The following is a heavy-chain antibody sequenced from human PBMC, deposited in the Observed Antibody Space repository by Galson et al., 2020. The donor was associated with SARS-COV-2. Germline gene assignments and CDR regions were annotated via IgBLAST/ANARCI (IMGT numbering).Heavy chain of an antibody. CDR3: AKDLMGSSGWNAAAWCDP. D-gene: IGHD6-19*01. CDR2: ISYDGSNK. V-gene: IGHV3-30*18. Sequence: GESLKISCAASGFTFSSYGMHWVRQAPGKGLEWVAVISYDGSNKYYADSVKGRFTISRDNSKNTLYLQMNSLRAEDTAVYYCAKDLMGSSGWNAAAWCDPWGQGTLVTVSS. J-gene: IGHJ5*02. CDR1: GFTFSSYG.